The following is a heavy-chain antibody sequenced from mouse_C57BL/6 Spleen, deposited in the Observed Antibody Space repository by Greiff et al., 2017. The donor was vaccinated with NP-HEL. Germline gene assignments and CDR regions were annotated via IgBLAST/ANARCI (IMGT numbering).Heavy chain of an antibody. J-gene: IGHJ4*01. D-gene: IGHD2-5*01. CDR2: IWRGGST. V-gene: IGHV2-5*01. CDR3: AAIYYSNLYYAMDY. Sequence: QVHVKQSGPGLVQPSQSLSITCTVSGFSLTSYGVHWVRQSPGKGLEWLGVIWRGGSTDYNAAFMSRLSITKDNSKSQVFFKMNSLQADDTAIYYCAAIYYSNLYYAMDYWGQGTSVTVSS. CDR1: GFSLTSYG.